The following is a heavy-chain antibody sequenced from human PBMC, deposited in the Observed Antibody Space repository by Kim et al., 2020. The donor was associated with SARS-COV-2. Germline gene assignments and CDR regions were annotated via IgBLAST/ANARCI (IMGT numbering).Heavy chain of an antibody. J-gene: IGHJ6*02. CDR1: GFPFSTYW. CDR2: IKQDGSEK. V-gene: IGHV3-7*01. Sequence: GGSLRLSCAASGFPFSTYWMNWVRQTPGKGLEWVANIKQDGSEKYYVDSGKGRFTISRDNAKNSLYLQMNNLRAEDTAVYYCTRDRWLLLECNYYYYGMDGWGQGTTGTVSS. D-gene: IGHD3-9*01. CDR3: TRDRWLLLECNYYYYGMDG.